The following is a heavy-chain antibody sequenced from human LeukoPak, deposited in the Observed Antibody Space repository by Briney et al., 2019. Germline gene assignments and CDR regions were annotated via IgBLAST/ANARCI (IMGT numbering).Heavy chain of an antibody. CDR3: AREHDGHYYDSRPLDY. J-gene: IGHJ4*02. CDR2: ISYDGSNK. CDR1: GFTFSSYA. Sequence: PGRSLRLSCAASGFTFSSYAMHWVRQAPGKGLEWVAVISYDGSNKYYADSVKGRFTISRDNSKNTLYLQMNSLRAEDAAVYYCAREHDGHYYDSRPLDYWGQGTLVTVSS. D-gene: IGHD3-22*01. V-gene: IGHV3-30-3*01.